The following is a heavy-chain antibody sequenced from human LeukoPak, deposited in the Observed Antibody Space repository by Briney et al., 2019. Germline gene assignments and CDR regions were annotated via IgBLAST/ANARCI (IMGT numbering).Heavy chain of an antibody. V-gene: IGHV3-23*01. CDR3: AKSPAGSSWPSIDY. J-gene: IGHJ4*02. Sequence: GGSQRLSCEASGFTFSNYAMSWVRQAPGKGLECVSPISGSGGSTYYRDSVKGRFTVSRDNSKNTLYLQMNSQRAEDTAVYYCAKSPAGSSWPSIDYWGQGTLVTVSS. CDR2: ISGSGGST. CDR1: GFTFSNYA. D-gene: IGHD6-13*01.